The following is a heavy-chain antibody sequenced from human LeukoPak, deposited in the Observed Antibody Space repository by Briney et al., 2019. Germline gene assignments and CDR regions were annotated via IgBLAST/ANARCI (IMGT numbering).Heavy chain of an antibody. CDR1: GGSISSSSYY. Sequence: SETLSLTCTVSGGSISSSSYYWGWIRQPPGKGLEWIGSIYYSGSTYYNPSLKSRVTISVDTSKNQFSLKLSSVTAADTAVYYCARGRPGIAVAGLLDWGQGTLVTVSS. CDR2: IYYSGST. J-gene: IGHJ4*02. V-gene: IGHV4-39*07. CDR3: ARGRPGIAVAGLLD. D-gene: IGHD6-19*01.